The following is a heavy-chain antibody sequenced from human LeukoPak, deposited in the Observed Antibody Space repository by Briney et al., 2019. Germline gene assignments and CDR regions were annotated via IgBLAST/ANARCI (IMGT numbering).Heavy chain of an antibody. CDR3: ASFPFYDPIDAFDI. V-gene: IGHV5-51*01. CDR2: IYLGDSDT. CDR1: GYTFTSYW. D-gene: IGHD5/OR15-5a*01. Sequence: GESLKISCQGSGYTFTSYWIGWVRQLPGKGLGWMGIIYLGDSDTRYSPSFQGQVALSAHKSISTAYLQWSSLKASDTAMYYCASFPFYDPIDAFDIWGQGTMVTVSS. J-gene: IGHJ3*02.